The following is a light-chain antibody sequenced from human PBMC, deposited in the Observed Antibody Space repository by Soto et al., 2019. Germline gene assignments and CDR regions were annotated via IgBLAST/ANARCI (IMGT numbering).Light chain of an antibody. CDR1: SSDIGGYNY. Sequence: QYALTQPRSVPGSPGQSVTISCIGTSSDIGGYNYVSWYQQHPGKAPKLMIYDVNKRPSGVPARFSGSKSGNTASLTISGLQAEDEADYYCCSYAGTYILRVFGTGTKLTVL. J-gene: IGLJ1*01. CDR3: CSYAGTYILRV. V-gene: IGLV2-11*01. CDR2: DVN.